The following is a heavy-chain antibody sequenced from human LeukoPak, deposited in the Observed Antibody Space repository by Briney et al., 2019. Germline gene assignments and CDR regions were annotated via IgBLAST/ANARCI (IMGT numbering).Heavy chain of an antibody. J-gene: IGHJ4*02. CDR2: INHSGGT. Sequence: SETLSLTCAVYGGSFSGYYWSWIRQPPGKGLEWIGEINHSGGTNYNPSLKSRVTISVDTSKNQFSLKLSSVTAADTAVYYCARGLYYDFWSGSGLDYWGQGTLVTVSS. CDR3: ARGLYYDFWSGSGLDY. V-gene: IGHV4-34*01. CDR1: GGSFSGYY. D-gene: IGHD3-3*01.